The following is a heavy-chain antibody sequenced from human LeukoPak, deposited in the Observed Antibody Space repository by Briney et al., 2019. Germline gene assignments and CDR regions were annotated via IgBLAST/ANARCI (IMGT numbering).Heavy chain of an antibody. CDR1: GFTFSNYW. V-gene: IGHV3-7*01. D-gene: IGHD6-13*01. CDR3: TQNLVAAAGDH. J-gene: IGHJ4*02. CDR2: IKPDGSVG. Sequence: GGSLRLSCAASGFTFSNYWMTWVRQAPGKGLEWVANIKPDGSVGYYVDSVRGRFIISRDNAGYSLYLQMNSLRVEDTAVYYCTQNLVAAAGDHWGQGTLLIVSS.